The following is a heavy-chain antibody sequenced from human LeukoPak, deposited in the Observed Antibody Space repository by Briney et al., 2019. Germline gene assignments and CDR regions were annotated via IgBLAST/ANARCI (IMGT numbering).Heavy chain of an antibody. CDR2: INHSGST. Sequence: SKTLSLTCAVYGGSFSGYYWSWIRQPPGKGLEWIGEINHSGSTNYNPSLKSRVTISVDTSKNQSSLKLSSVTAADTAVYYCARGPMIVVVIGSASWFDPWGQGTLVTVSS. CDR1: GGSFSGYY. J-gene: IGHJ5*02. D-gene: IGHD3-22*01. V-gene: IGHV4-34*01. CDR3: ARGPMIVVVIGSASWFDP.